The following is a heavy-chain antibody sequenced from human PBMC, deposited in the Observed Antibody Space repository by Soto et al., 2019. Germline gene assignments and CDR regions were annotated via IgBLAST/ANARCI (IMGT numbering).Heavy chain of an antibody. CDR1: GYTFTSYA. CDR2: INAGNGNT. V-gene: IGHV1-3*01. CDR3: ARPYDILTGYKLDYYYYYMDV. J-gene: IGHJ6*03. D-gene: IGHD3-9*01. Sequence: ASVKVSCKASGYTFTSYAMHWVRQAPGQRLEWMGWINAGNGNTKYSQKFQGRVTITRDTSASTAYMELSSLRSEDTAVYYCARPYDILTGYKLDYYYYYMDVWGKGTTVTVSS.